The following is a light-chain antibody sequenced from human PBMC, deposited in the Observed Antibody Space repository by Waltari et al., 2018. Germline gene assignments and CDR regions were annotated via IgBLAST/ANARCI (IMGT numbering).Light chain of an antibody. Sequence: EIVMTQSPATLSVSPGDSATLSCRASQSLSSNLAWYQHKPGQPPRLLIYGASIRATDVPGRFSGSGSGTEFTLAISSLQSEDFAIYYCQQYNNRPPDTFGQGTKLEI. CDR3: QQYNNRPPDT. V-gene: IGKV3-15*01. CDR1: QSLSSN. J-gene: IGKJ2*01. CDR2: GAS.